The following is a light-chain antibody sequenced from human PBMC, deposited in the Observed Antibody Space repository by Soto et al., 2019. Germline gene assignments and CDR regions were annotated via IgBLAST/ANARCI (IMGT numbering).Light chain of an antibody. J-gene: IGLJ1*01. V-gene: IGLV2-14*01. Sequence: QSVLTQPASVSGSPGQSITISCTGTSSDVGGYKHVSWYQHHPGKAPKLMICEVSNRPSGVSNRFSGSKSGYTASLTISGLQAEDEADYYCNSQRSSGTRVFGTGTKVTVL. CDR3: NSQRSSGTRV. CDR1: SSDVGGYKH. CDR2: EVS.